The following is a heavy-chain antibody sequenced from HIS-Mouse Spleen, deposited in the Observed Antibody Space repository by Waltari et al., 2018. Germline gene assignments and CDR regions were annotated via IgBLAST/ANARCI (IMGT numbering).Heavy chain of an antibody. CDR3: AGDRRDYYGSGSYYIGGDYYFDY. CDR2: SHPDGWRT. CDR1: GYTFTGYY. J-gene: IGHJ4*02. Sequence: QVQLVQSGAEVKKPGASVKVSCKASGYTFTGYYMHWVRQAPGQGCAWMGCSHPDGWRTNVGQMVQGRGTMTSDTSISQAYMERSRLRSDDTAVYYCAGDRRDYYGSGSYYIGGDYYFDYWGQGTLVTVSS. V-gene: IGHV1-2*02. D-gene: IGHD3-10*01.